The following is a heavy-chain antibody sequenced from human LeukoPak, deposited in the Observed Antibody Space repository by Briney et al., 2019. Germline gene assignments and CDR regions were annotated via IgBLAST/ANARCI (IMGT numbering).Heavy chain of an antibody. CDR3: TNYDSSGPAFQH. Sequence: GGSLRPSCAASGFTFSGAGMHWVRQASGKGLEWVGRIRSKANSYATAYAASVKGRFTISRDDSKNTAYLQMSSLKTEDTAVYYCTNYDSSGPAFQHWGQGTLVTVSS. J-gene: IGHJ1*01. D-gene: IGHD3-22*01. CDR1: GFTFSGAG. V-gene: IGHV3-73*01. CDR2: IRSKANSYAT.